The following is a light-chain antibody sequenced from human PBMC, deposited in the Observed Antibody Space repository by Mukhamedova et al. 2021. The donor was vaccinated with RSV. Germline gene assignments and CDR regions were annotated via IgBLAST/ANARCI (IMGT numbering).Light chain of an antibody. CDR3: MQGTHWPPST. J-gene: IGKJ5*01. V-gene: IGKV2-30*01. Sequence: GVPDRFSGSGSGTDFTLKISRVEAEDVGGYYCMQGTHWPPSTFGQGTRLEIK.